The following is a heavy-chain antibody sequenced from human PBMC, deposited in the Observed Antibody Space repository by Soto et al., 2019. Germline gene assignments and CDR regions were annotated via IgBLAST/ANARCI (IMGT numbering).Heavy chain of an antibody. CDR3: ARGGPLGSDYYLYFDY. D-gene: IGHD3-3*01. J-gene: IGHJ4*02. V-gene: IGHV3-11*01. CDR1: GLTFREFY. CDR2: ISGSAGTI. Sequence: QVQLVESGGTLVKPGGSLRLSCVASGLTFREFYMSWIRQAPGKGLESVSFISGSAGTIYYADSVKGRFTISRDNAKNSLYLQMNNLRAEDTAVYYCARGGPLGSDYYLYFDYWGQGTLVTVSS.